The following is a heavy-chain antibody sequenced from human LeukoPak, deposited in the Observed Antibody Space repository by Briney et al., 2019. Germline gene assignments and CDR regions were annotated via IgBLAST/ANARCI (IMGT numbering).Heavy chain of an antibody. Sequence: SETLSLTCAVSDYSISSGYYWGWIRQPPGKGLEWIGSIHHSGTAYYNPSLKSLVTISVDTSKNQFSLNLSSVTAADAASYYXXXXXKXTTVXSGFDYWGQGTLVTVSS. D-gene: IGHD4-17*01. CDR3: XXXXKXTTVXSGFDY. V-gene: IGHV4-38-2*01. CDR1: DYSISSGYY. CDR2: IHHSGTA. J-gene: IGHJ4*02.